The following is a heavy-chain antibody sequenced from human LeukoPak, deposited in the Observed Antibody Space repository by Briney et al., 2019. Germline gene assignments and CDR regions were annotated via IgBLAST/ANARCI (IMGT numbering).Heavy chain of an antibody. CDR3: ARTFRESYYDFWSGYSTLDY. J-gene: IGHJ4*02. CDR1: GFTFSNAW. Sequence: PGGSLRLSCAASGFTFSNAWMSWIRQPPGKGLEWIGEINHSGSTNYNPSLKSRVTISVDTSKNQFSLKLSSVTAADTAVYYCARTFRESYYDFWSGYSTLDYWGQGTLVTVSS. CDR2: INHSGST. V-gene: IGHV4-34*01. D-gene: IGHD3-3*01.